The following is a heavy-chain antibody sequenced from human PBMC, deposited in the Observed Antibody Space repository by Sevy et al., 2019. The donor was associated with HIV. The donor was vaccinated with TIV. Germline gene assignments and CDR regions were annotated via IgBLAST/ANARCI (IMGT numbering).Heavy chain of an antibody. CDR1: GGSITSYY. CDR2: IFTSGST. D-gene: IGHD2-21*02. CDR3: ARDWGGVTAGYFDP. J-gene: IGHJ5*02. V-gene: IGHV4-4*07. Sequence: SETLSLTCTVSGGSITSYYWSWTRQPAGKGLEWIGRIFTSGSTNYNPALKSRVTMSVDTSKNQFSLKLSSVTAADTAVYYCARDWGGVTAGYFDPWGQGTLVTVSS.